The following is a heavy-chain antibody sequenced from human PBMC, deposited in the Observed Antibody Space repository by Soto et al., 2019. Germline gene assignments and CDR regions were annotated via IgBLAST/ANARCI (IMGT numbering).Heavy chain of an antibody. CDR1: GYTFTSYG. D-gene: IGHD3-3*01. CDR2: ISAYNGNT. Sequence: ASLKVSCQASGYTFTSYGISWVRQAPGQGLEWMGWISAYNGNTNYAQKLQGRVTMTTDTSTSTAYMELRSLRSDDTAVYYCARARITIFGVVIIEWFDPWGQGTLVTVSS. V-gene: IGHV1-18*01. J-gene: IGHJ5*02. CDR3: ARARITIFGVVIIEWFDP.